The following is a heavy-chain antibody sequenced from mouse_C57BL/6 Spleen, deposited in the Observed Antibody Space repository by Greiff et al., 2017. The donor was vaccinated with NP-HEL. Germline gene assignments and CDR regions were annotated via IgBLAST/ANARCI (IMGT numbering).Heavy chain of an antibody. J-gene: IGHJ2*01. Sequence: VHVKQSGPELVKPGASVKIPCKASGYTFTDYNMDWVKQSHGKSLEWIGDINPNNGGTIYNQKFKGKATLTVDKSSSTAYMELRSLTSEDTAVYYCARYDYDGYYFDDWGQGTTRTVSS. V-gene: IGHV1-18*01. CDR1: GYTFTDYN. CDR3: ARYDYDGYYFDD. CDR2: INPNNGGT. D-gene: IGHD2-4*01.